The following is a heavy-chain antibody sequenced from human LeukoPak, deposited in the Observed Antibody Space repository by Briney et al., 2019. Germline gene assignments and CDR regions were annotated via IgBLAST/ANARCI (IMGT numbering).Heavy chain of an antibody. CDR3: ARRGYSYGYDY. Sequence: SETLSLTCTVSGGSISSYYWSWIGQPPGKGLEWIGYIYYSGSTNYNPSLKSRVTISVDTSKNQFSLKLSSVTAADTAVYYCARRGYSYGYDYWGQGTLVTVSS. V-gene: IGHV4-59*01. J-gene: IGHJ4*02. CDR1: GGSISSYY. CDR2: IYYSGST. D-gene: IGHD5-18*01.